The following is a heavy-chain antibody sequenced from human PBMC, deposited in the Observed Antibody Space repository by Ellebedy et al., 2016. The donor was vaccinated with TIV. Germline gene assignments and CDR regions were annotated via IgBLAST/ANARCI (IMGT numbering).Heavy chain of an antibody. J-gene: IGHJ6*02. Sequence: MPSETLSLTCTVSGGSISSYYWSWIRQPPGKGLEWIGYIYYSGSTNYNPSLKSRVTISVDTSKNQFSLKLSSVTAADTAVYYCAMSTTGTTGYYYGMDVWGQGTTVTVSS. D-gene: IGHD1-1*01. CDR2: IYYSGST. V-gene: IGHV4-59*01. CDR1: GGSISSYY. CDR3: AMSTTGTTGYYYGMDV.